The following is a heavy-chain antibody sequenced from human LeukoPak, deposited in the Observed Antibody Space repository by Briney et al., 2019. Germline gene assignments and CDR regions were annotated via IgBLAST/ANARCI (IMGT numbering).Heavy chain of an antibody. V-gene: IGHV1-2*02. CDR1: GYTFTGYY. Sequence: ASVKVSCKASGYTFTGYYMHWVRQAPGQGLEWMGWINPNSGGTNYAQKFQGRVTMTRDTSISTAYMELSSLRSEDTAVFYCASTSTAGTLGFDYWGQGTLVTVSS. CDR2: INPNSGGT. CDR3: ASTSTAGTLGFDY. J-gene: IGHJ4*02. D-gene: IGHD6-13*01.